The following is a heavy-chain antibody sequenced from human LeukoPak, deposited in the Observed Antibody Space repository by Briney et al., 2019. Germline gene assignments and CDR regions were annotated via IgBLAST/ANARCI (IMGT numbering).Heavy chain of an antibody. CDR3: ARPRAQWLIDAFDI. CDR2: INSDGSST. D-gene: IGHD6-19*01. V-gene: IGHV3-74*01. Sequence: GGSLRLSCAASGFTFSSYWMHWVRQAPGKGLVWVSRINSDGSSTSYADSVKGRFTISRDNAKNTLYLQMNSLRAEDTAVYYCARPRAQWLIDAFDIWGQGTMVTVSS. J-gene: IGHJ3*02. CDR1: GFTFSSYW.